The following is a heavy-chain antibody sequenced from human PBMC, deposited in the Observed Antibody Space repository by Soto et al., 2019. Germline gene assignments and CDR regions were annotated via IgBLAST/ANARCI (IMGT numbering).Heavy chain of an antibody. J-gene: IGHJ3*02. CDR2: IYYSGST. CDR3: ASRYGSAFDI. V-gene: IGHV4-59*01. CDR1: GGSISSYY. D-gene: IGHD3-10*01. Sequence: SETLSLTCTVSGGSISSYYWSGIRQPPGKGLEWIGYIYYSGSTNYNPSLKSRVTISVDTSKNQFSLKLSSVTAADTAVYYCASRYGSAFDIWGQGTMVTVSS.